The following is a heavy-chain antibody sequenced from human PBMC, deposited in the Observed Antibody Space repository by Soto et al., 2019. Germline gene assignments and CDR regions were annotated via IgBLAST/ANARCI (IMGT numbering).Heavy chain of an antibody. CDR2: INQSGNT. V-gene: IGHV4-34*01. CDR3: ARGVVATTRLFDS. J-gene: IGHJ4*02. D-gene: IGHD5-12*01. Sequence: SETLSLTCTVNGGSLSGYYWSWIRQPPGRGLEWIGEINQSGNTNYHSSLKSRVSISVDTSKNQLSLSLPSVTAADTAVYFCARGVVATTRLFDSWGQGALDTVSS. CDR1: GGSLSGYY.